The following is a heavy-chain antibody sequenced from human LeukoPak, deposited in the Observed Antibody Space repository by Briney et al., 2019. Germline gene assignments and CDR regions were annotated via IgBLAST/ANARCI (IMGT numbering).Heavy chain of an antibody. D-gene: IGHD2-2*01. CDR2: ISAYNGNT. V-gene: IGHV1-18*04. Sequence: ASVKVSCKASGYTFTSYGISWVRQAPGQGLEWMGWISAYNGNTNYAQKLQGRVTMTTDASTSTAYMELRSLRSDDTAVYYCARNPLPAASGWFDPWGQRTLVTVSS. J-gene: IGHJ5*02. CDR1: GYTFTSYG. CDR3: ARNPLPAASGWFDP.